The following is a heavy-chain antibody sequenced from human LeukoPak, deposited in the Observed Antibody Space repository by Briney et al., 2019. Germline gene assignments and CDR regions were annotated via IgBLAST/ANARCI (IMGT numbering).Heavy chain of an antibody. CDR1: GFTFSSYA. Sequence: SGGSLRLSCAASGFTFSSYAMNWVRQAPGKGLEWVSAISGSGDSTYYADSVKGRFTISRDNSKNTLYLQMNSLRAEDTAVYYWAKNQALGGATLFDYWGQGPLSPSPQ. J-gene: IGHJ4*02. CDR2: ISGSGDST. V-gene: IGHV3-23*01. CDR3: AKNQALGGATLFDY. D-gene: IGHD1-26*01.